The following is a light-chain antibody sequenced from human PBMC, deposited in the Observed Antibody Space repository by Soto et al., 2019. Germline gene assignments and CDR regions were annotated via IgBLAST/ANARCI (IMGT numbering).Light chain of an antibody. CDR2: RNN. CDR1: TSNVGSNY. Sequence: QSVLTQPPSASGTPGQRVTISCSGSTSNVGSNYAYWYQQVPGTAPKLLICRNNQRPSGVPDRFSGAGSCTSASLAISGLRSEDEADYYCAAWDASLSGVVFGGGTKVTVL. CDR3: AAWDASLSGVV. V-gene: IGLV1-47*01. J-gene: IGLJ3*02.